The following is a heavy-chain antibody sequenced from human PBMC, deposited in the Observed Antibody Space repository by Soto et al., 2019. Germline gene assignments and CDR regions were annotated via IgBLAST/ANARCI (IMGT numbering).Heavy chain of an antibody. Sequence: SETLSLTCTVSGGSISSYYWSWIRQPPGKGLEWIGYIYYSGSTNYNPSLKSRVTISVDTSKNQFSLKLSSVTAADTAVYYCGRTAGRDDFGGGNRPAYYYMAVWGKGTTVPGS. CDR2: IYYSGST. CDR3: GRTAGRDDFGGGNRPAYYYMAV. J-gene: IGHJ6*03. CDR1: GGSISSYY. D-gene: IGHD3-3*01. V-gene: IGHV4-59*01.